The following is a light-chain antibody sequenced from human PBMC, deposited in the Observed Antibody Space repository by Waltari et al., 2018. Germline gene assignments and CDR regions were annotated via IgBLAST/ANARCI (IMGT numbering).Light chain of an antibody. CDR2: GAS. CDR3: QQYNNWPPRYT. J-gene: IGKJ2*01. Sequence: EIVMTQSPATLSVSPGERATLSCRASQSVSSNLAWYQQKPGQAPRLLIYGASTRATGMPARCSGSGSGTEFTLTISSLQSEDVAVYYCQQYNNWPPRYTFGQGTKLEIK. CDR1: QSVSSN. V-gene: IGKV3-15*01.